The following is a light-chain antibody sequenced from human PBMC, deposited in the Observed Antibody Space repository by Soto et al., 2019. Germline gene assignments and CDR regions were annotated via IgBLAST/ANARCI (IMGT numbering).Light chain of an antibody. V-gene: IGLV3-21*02. CDR2: DDT. CDR3: CSSAGTYTFV. Sequence: SYELTQPPSVSVAPGQTARLTCGGNNIASKSVHWYQQRPGQAPVLVLYDDTNRPSGIPERFSGSKSGNTASLTISGLQAEDEADYYCCSSAGTYTFVFGTGTKVTVL. CDR1: NIASKS. J-gene: IGLJ1*01.